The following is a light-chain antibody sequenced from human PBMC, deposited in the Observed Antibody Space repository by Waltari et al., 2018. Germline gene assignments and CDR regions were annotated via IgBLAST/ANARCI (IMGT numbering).Light chain of an antibody. CDR2: DAA. Sequence: EIVLTQSPATLSLSPGERATLSCTASQSVSSYLAWYQQKPGQAPRLLIYDAATSATGITARFSGSGSGTDFTLTISSLEPEDFAVYYCQQRSNWPPWTFGQGTKVEIK. CDR1: QSVSSY. V-gene: IGKV3-11*01. CDR3: QQRSNWPPWT. J-gene: IGKJ1*01.